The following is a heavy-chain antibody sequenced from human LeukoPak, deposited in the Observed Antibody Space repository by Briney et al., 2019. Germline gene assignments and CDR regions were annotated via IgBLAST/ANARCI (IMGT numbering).Heavy chain of an antibody. CDR2: IYTSGST. D-gene: IGHD3-9*01. CDR3: AKTYYDILTGWFNPRGAFDI. Sequence: SETLSLTCTVSGGSISSYYWSWIRQPAGKGLEWIGRIYTSGSTNYNPSLKSRVTMSVDTSKNQFSLKLSSVTAADTAVYYCAKTYYDILTGWFNPRGAFDIWGQGTMVTVSS. V-gene: IGHV4-4*07. J-gene: IGHJ3*02. CDR1: GGSISSYY.